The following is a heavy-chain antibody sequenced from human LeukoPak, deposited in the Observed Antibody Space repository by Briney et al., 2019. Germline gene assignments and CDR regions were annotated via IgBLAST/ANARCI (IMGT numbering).Heavy chain of an antibody. CDR2: IKSDGSRI. CDR3: AERASWRGYYHAFDI. CDR1: GFTFSSYW. Sequence: GGSLRLSCAASGFTFSSYWMHWVRQAPGKGLVWVSRIKSDGSRINYADSVKGRFTISRDNSKNTLYLQMNSLRAEDTAVYYCAERASWRGYYHAFDIWGQGTMVTVSS. D-gene: IGHD3-3*01. J-gene: IGHJ3*02. V-gene: IGHV3-74*01.